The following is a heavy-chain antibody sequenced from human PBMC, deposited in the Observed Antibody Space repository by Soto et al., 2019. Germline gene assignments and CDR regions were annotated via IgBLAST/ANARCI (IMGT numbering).Heavy chain of an antibody. V-gene: IGHV4-31*03. CDR3: ARSYDSSGYYYTY. D-gene: IGHD3-22*01. Sequence: SETLSLTCTVSGGSISSGGYYWSWNRQHPGKGLEWIGYIYYSGSTYYNPSLKSRVTISVDTSKNQFSLKLSSVTAADTAVYYCARSYDSSGYYYTYWGQGTLVTVSS. CDR1: GGSISSGGYY. CDR2: IYYSGST. J-gene: IGHJ4*02.